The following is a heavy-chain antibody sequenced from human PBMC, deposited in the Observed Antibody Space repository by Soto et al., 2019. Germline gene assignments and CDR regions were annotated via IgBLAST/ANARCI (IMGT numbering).Heavy chain of an antibody. J-gene: IGHJ4*02. V-gene: IGHV3-23*01. CDR3: AKDGYLGIAAAIGY. CDR1: GFTFSSYA. D-gene: IGHD6-13*01. CDR2: ISGSGGST. Sequence: GGSLRLSCAASGFTFSSYAMSWVRQAPGKGLEWVSAISGSGGSTYYADSVKGRFTISRDNTKNTLYLQMNSLRAEDTAVYYCAKDGYLGIAAAIGYWGQGTLVTVSS.